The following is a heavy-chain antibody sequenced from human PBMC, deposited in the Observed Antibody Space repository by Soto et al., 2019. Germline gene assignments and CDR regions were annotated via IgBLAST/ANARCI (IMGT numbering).Heavy chain of an antibody. Sequence: QVQLVESGGGVVQPGRSPRLYCAASGITFRNFGMHCVRQAPGKGLEWVAAISSDGSDKYYSDSVKGRFTISRDNSKNTLFLQMNSLRVEDTAVYYCAKGSEVARQELDYWGQGTLVTVSS. CDR1: GITFRNFG. D-gene: IGHD2-15*01. CDR2: ISSDGSDK. CDR3: AKGSEVARQELDY. J-gene: IGHJ4*02. V-gene: IGHV3-30*18.